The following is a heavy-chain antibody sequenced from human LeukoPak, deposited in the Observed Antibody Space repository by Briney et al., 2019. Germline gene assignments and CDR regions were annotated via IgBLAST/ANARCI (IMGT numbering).Heavy chain of an antibody. V-gene: IGHV3-9*01. Sequence: GRSLRLSCAASGFTFDDYAMHWVRQAPGKGLEWVSGISWNSGSIGYADSVKGRFTISRDNAKNSLYLQMNSLRAEGTALHYCAKGRAPYYDFWSGYYHYWGQGTLVTVSS. CDR2: ISWNSGSI. D-gene: IGHD3-3*01. CDR1: GFTFDDYA. CDR3: AKGRAPYYDFWSGYYHY. J-gene: IGHJ4*02.